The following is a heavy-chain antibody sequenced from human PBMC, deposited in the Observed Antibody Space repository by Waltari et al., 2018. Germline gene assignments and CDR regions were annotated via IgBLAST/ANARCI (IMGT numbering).Heavy chain of an antibody. CDR3: AKVAGPHHAFDI. J-gene: IGHJ3*02. Sequence: EVQLVESGGGLVKPGGSLRLSCAASGFTFSSYSMNWVRQAPGKGLEWVSSISSSSSYIYYADSVKGRFTISRDNSKNSLYLQMNSLRAEDTALYYCAKVAGPHHAFDIWGQGTMVTVSS. CDR2: ISSSSSYI. V-gene: IGHV3-21*04. D-gene: IGHD6-19*01. CDR1: GFTFSSYS.